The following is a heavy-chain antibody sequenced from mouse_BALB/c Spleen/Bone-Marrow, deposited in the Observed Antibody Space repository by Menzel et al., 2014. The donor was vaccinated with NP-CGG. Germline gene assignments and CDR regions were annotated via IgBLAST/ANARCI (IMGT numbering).Heavy chain of an antibody. Sequence: EVKVEESGGGLVQPGDSLRLSCATSGFTFTDYYMNWVRQPPGKAPEWLGFIRNKEKGYTTEYSASVKGRFTISRDNSQSILSLQMNTLRAEDSAPSFCSPPSWFSFFDYWGLGTTLTVSS. CDR3: SPPSWFSFFDY. CDR1: GFTFTDYY. V-gene: IGHV7-3*02. J-gene: IGHJ2*01. CDR2: IRNKEKGYTT. D-gene: IGHD2-2*01.